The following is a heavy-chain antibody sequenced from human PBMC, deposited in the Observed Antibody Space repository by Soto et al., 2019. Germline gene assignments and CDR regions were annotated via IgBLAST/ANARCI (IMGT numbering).Heavy chain of an antibody. CDR3: AKGTDSSGYYLFDY. V-gene: IGHV3-74*01. CDR1: GFTFSSYW. CDR2: INSDGSST. D-gene: IGHD3-22*01. J-gene: IGHJ4*02. Sequence: GGSLRLSCAASGFTFSSYWMHWVRQAPGKGLVWVSRINSDGSSTSYADSVKGRFTISRDNSKNTLYLQMNSLRAEDTAVYYCAKGTDSSGYYLFDYWGQGTLVTVSS.